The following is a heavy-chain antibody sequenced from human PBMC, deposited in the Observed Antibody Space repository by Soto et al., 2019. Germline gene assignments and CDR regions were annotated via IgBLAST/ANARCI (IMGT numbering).Heavy chain of an antibody. J-gene: IGHJ4*02. V-gene: IGHV1-2*04. Sequence: ASVKVSCKASGYTFTGYYRHWVRQAPGQGLEWMGWINPNSGGTNYAQKFQGWVTMTRDTSISTAYMELSRLRSDDTAVYYCAKANRHCSGNNCYYFDYWGQGTLVTVSS. D-gene: IGHD2-15*01. CDR1: GYTFTGYY. CDR2: INPNSGGT. CDR3: AKANRHCSGNNCYYFDY.